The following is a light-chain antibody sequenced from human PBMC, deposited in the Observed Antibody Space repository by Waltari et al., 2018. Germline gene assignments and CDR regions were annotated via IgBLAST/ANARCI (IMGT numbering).Light chain of an antibody. CDR1: SSNIRNNY. V-gene: IGLV1-51*01. CDR3: STWDSSLSGGV. J-gene: IGLJ2*01. CDR2: DTM. Sequence: HSVLTQPPSVSAAPGQAVTIFCSGSSSNIRNNYVSWSQHVPGTAHKLLIFDTMVRPSWSPDRVAGSKSGTCATLDSTGLQTGDEGHYYCSTWDSSLSGGVFGGGTKVTVL.